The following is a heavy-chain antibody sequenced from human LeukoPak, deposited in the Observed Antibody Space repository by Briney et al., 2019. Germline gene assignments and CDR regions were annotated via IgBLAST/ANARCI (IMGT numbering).Heavy chain of an antibody. CDR2: INPNSGGT. D-gene: IGHD2-2*01. CDR1: GYTFTGYY. V-gene: IGHV1-2*02. J-gene: IGHJ4*02. Sequence: ASVKVSCKASGYTFTGYYMHWVRQAPGQGLEWMGWINPNSGGTNYAQKFQGRVTMTRDTSISTAYMELSRLRSDDTAVYYCARVYDCSSTSCYWNAYWGQGTLDTVSS. CDR3: ARVYDCSSTSCYWNAY.